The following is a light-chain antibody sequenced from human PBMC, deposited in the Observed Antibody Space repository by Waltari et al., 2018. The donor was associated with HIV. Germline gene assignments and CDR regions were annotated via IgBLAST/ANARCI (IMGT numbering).Light chain of an antibody. J-gene: IGLJ1*01. CDR2: AAT. CDR1: SSNIGPGFD. CDR3: QSYDSSLSSYV. Sequence: QSVLTQPPSVSGAPGQRVTISYTGSSSNIGPGFDVHWYQQLPGIAPKLLIYAATNRHSGVPDRFSGSKSGTSASLAITGLQAEDEADYYCQSYDSSLSSYVFASGTRVTVL. V-gene: IGLV1-40*01.